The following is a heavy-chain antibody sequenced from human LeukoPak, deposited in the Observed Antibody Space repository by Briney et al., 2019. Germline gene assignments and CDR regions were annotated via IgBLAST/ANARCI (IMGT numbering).Heavy chain of an antibody. D-gene: IGHD2-2*01. V-gene: IGHV1-69*05. Sequence: SVKVSCKASGGTFSSYAISWVRQAPGQGLEWMGGIIPIFGTANHAQKFQGRVTITTDESTSTAYMELSSLRSEDTAVYYCAADLVVVPAAHERDITTTLNNYYMDVWGKGTTVTVSS. CDR3: AADLVVVPAAHERDITTTLNNYYMDV. J-gene: IGHJ6*03. CDR2: IIPIFGTA. CDR1: GGTFSSYA.